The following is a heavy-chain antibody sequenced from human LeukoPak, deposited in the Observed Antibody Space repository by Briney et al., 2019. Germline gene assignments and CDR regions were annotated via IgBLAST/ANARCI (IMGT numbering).Heavy chain of an antibody. D-gene: IGHD6-6*01. CDR1: GYTFTGHY. V-gene: IGHV1-2*02. CDR2: INPTGGT. J-gene: IGHJ4*02. Sequence: ASVKVFCKASGYTFTGHYMSWVRLAPGQGLEWMGWINPTGGTTYAQKFQDRVTMTRDTSINTAYMELSGLRSDDTAVYYCARDLGWSSSHWGQGTLVTVSS. CDR3: ARDLGWSSSH.